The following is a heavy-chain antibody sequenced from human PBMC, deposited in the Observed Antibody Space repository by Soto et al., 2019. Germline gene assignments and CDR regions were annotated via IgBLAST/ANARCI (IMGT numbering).Heavy chain of an antibody. CDR1: GFTFSNYA. CDR2: ITISGGST. CDR3: AVQNDRFGELWR. D-gene: IGHD3-10*01. V-gene: IGHV3-23*01. J-gene: IGHJ4*02. Sequence: GGSLRLSCAASGFTFSNYAMSWVRQTPGKGLEWVSGITISGGSTYYADSVKGRFTISRDTSKNTVYLQMNSLRVEEMAVYYCAVQNDRFGELWRWGQGTLVTVSS.